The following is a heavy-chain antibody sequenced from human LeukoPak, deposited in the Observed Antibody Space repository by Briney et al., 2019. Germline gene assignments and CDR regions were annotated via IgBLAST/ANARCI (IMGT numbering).Heavy chain of an antibody. V-gene: IGHV4-34*01. CDR1: GGSFSGYY. D-gene: IGHD1-26*01. CDR3: ARDSRGNDAFDI. CDR2: INHSGST. Sequence: SETLSLTCAVYGGSFSGYYWSWIRQPPRKGLEWIGEINHSGSTNYNPSLKSRVTISVDTSKNQFSLKLSSVTAADTAVYYCARDSRGNDAFDIWGLGTMVTVSS. J-gene: IGHJ3*02.